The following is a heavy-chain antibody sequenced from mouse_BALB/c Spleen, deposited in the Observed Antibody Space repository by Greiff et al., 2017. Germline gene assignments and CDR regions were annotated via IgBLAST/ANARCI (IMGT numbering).Heavy chain of an antibody. J-gene: IGHJ1*01. CDR3: AGHGDYWYFDV. CDR1: GFTFSSYA. V-gene: IGHV5-9-3*01. Sequence: EVKLVESGGGLVKPGGSLKLSCAASGFTFSSYAMSWVRQTPEKRLEWVATISSGGSYTYYPDSVKGRFTISRDNAKNTLYLQMSSLRSEDTAMYYCAGHGDYWYFDVWGAGTTVTVSS. CDR2: ISSGGSYT. D-gene: IGHD2-13*01.